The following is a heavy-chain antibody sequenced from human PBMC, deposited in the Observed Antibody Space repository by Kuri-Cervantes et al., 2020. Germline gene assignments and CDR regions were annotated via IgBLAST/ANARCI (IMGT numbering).Heavy chain of an antibody. CDR3: AVCSSSSNYYYYYYMDV. CDR1: GYTFTSYD. Sequence: ASVKVSCKASGYTFTSYDINWVRQATGQGPEWMGWMNPNSGNTGYAQKFQGRVTMTRNTSISTAYMELGSLRSEDTAVYYCAVCSSSSNYYYYYYMDVWGKGTTVTVSS. V-gene: IGHV1-8*01. CDR2: MNPNSGNT. D-gene: IGHD2-8*01. J-gene: IGHJ6*03.